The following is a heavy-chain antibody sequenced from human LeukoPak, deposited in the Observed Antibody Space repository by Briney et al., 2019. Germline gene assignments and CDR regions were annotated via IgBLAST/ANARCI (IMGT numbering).Heavy chain of an antibody. Sequence: GGSLRLSCAASGFTFSSYAKSWVRQAPGKGLEWVSAISGSGGSTYYADSVKGRFTISRDNSKNTLYLQMNSLRAEDTAVYYCAKGGYCSSTNGYPAYAFDIRGPGTMVTVSS. CDR2: ISGSGGST. V-gene: IGHV3-23*01. CDR3: AKGGYCSSTNGYPAYAFDI. J-gene: IGHJ3*02. CDR1: GFTFSSYA. D-gene: IGHD2-2*01.